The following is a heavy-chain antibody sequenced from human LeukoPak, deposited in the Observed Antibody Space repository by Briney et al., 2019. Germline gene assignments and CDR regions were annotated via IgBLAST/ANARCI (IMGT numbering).Heavy chain of an antibody. V-gene: IGHV1-69*04. CDR3: ATRPYYYDSSGYYPDNEEYFQH. CDR2: IIPIPGIA. CDR1: GYSFTSYG. Sequence: SVKVSCKASGYSFTSYGISWVRQAPGQGLEWMGRIIPIPGIANYAQKFQGRVTITADKSTSTAYMELSSLRSEDTAVYYCATRPYYYDSSGYYPDNEEYFQHWGQGTLVTVSS. D-gene: IGHD3-22*01. J-gene: IGHJ1*01.